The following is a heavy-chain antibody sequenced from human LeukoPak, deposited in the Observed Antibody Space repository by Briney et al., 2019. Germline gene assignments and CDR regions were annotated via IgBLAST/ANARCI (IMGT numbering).Heavy chain of an antibody. J-gene: IGHJ4*02. CDR1: GGSISSSSYY. Sequence: PSETLSLTCTVSGGSISSSSYYWGWIRQPPGKGLEWIGSIYYSGSTYYNPSLKSRVTISVDTSKNQFSLKLSSVTAADTAVYYCARSMKYSGYDWDYWGQGTLVTVSS. CDR3: ARSMKYSGYDWDY. D-gene: IGHD5-12*01. V-gene: IGHV4-39*07. CDR2: IYYSGST.